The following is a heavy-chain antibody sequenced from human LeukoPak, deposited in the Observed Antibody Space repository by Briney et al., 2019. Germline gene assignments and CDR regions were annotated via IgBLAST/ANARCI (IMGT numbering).Heavy chain of an antibody. D-gene: IGHD6-13*01. J-gene: IGHJ4*02. V-gene: IGHV3-7*01. CDR2: IKGDGGEK. Sequence: GGSLRLSCAASGFSFSSYWMKWVRQDPGKGLEWVANIKGDGGEKYYVDSVKGRFTVSRDNAKNSLYLQMNSLRVEDAAVYYCARGGVRRGWYDYWGQGTLVTVSS. CDR1: GFSFSSYW. CDR3: ARGGVRRGWYDY.